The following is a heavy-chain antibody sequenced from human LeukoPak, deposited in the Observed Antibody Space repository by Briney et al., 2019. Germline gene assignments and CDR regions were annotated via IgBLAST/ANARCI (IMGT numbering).Heavy chain of an antibody. J-gene: IGHJ4*02. CDR3: ARHRYYYDSSGYYCVYYFDY. V-gene: IGHV4-39*01. CDR2: IYYSGST. Sequence: SETLSLTCTVSGGSISSSNYYWGWIRQPPGKGLEWIGSIYYSGSTYFNPSLKSRVTLSVDTSKNQFSLKLSSVTAADTAVYYCARHRYYYDSSGYYCVYYFDYWGQGTLVTVSS. D-gene: IGHD3-22*01. CDR1: GGSISSSNYY.